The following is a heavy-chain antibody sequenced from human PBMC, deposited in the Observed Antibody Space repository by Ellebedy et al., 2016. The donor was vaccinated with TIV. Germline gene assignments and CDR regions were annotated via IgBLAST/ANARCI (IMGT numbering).Heavy chain of an antibody. J-gene: IGHJ4*02. D-gene: IGHD6-19*01. CDR2: IDGSGTNT. V-gene: IGHV3-23*05. Sequence: GGSLRLSXVASGFTFTNHAMNWVRQAPGKGLQWVSTIDGSGTNTYYADSVKDRFTISRDNSRNTLYLQMNSLRAEDTAVYYCAKRASSGWSYYFDYWGQGTLVTVSS. CDR1: GFTFTNHA. CDR3: AKRASSGWSYYFDY.